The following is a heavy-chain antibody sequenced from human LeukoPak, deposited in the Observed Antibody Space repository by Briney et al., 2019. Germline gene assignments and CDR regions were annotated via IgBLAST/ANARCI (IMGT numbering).Heavy chain of an antibody. CDR1: GGSISSYY. CDR2: IYYSGST. J-gene: IGHJ5*02. V-gene: IGHV4-59*08. D-gene: IGHD3-10*01. CDR3: ARTPRLLWFGELLPNNWFDP. Sequence: SETLSLTCTVSGGSISSYYWSWIRQPPGKGLEWIGYIYYSGSTYYNPSLKSRVTISVDTSKNQFSLKLSSVTAADTAVYYCARTPRLLWFGELLPNNWFDPWGQGTLVTVSS.